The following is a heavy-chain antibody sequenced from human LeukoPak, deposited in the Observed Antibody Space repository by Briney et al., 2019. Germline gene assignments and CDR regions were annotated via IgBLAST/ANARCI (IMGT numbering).Heavy chain of an antibody. CDR3: AREEEQLSDYYYYGMDV. Sequence: ASVKVSCKVSGYTLTELSMHWVRQAPGQGLEWMGIINPSGGSTSYAQKFQGRVTMTRDTSTSTVYMELSSLRSEDTAVYYCAREEEQLSDYYYYGMDVWGQGTTVTVSS. D-gene: IGHD6-13*01. CDR2: INPSGGST. J-gene: IGHJ6*02. V-gene: IGHV1-46*01. CDR1: GYTLTELS.